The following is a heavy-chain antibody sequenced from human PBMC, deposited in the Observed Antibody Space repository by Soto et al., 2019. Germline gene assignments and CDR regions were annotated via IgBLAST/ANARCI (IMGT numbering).Heavy chain of an antibody. Sequence: QVQLVQCGAEVKKPGSSVKVSCKASGGACSSYAISWVRQAPGQGLEWMGGIIPIFGTANYAQKFQGRVTITADQSTRTAYMELSSLRSEDTAVYYCARNPPAVYYYGMDVWGQGTTVTVSS. CDR2: IIPIFGTA. J-gene: IGHJ6*02. CDR1: GGACSSYA. CDR3: ARNPPAVYYYGMDV. V-gene: IGHV1-69*12.